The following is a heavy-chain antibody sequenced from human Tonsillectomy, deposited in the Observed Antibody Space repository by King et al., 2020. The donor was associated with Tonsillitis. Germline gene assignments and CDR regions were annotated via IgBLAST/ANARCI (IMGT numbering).Heavy chain of an antibody. CDR2: IDPSDSYT. CDR1: GYSFTSYW. V-gene: IGHV5-10-1*03. D-gene: IGHD2-8*02. Sequence: DVQLVESGAEVKKPGESLKISCKDSGYSFTSYWINWVRQMPGKGLEWMGRIDPSDSYTNYSPSFQGHVTISSDKSISTAYLQWSSLKASDTAMYYCARRGPDTGDAFDIWGQGTMVTVSS. CDR3: ARRGPDTGDAFDI. J-gene: IGHJ3*02.